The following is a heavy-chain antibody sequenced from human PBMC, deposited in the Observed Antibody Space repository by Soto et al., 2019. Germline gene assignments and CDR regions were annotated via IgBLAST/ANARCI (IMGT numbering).Heavy chain of an antibody. D-gene: IGHD6-13*01. CDR2: IYYSGST. Sequence: QVQLQESGPGLVKPSETLSLTCTVSGGSISSYYWNWIRQPPGKGLEWIGYIYYSGSTNYNPSVKSRVTISVDTSKNQFSLKLSSVTAADTAVYYCARTRGYSSSWYRGYTFDYWGQGTLVTVSS. CDR3: ARTRGYSSSWYRGYTFDY. CDR1: GGSISSYY. V-gene: IGHV4-59*01. J-gene: IGHJ4*02.